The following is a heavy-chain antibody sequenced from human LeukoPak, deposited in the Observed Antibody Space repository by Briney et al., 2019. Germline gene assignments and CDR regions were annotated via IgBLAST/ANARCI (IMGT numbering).Heavy chain of an antibody. CDR3: ARGGWSLDY. CDR1: GGSISSGDYY. CDR2: IYYSGST. Sequence: NPSETLSLTCTVSGGSISSGDYYWSWIRQPPGKGLEWIGYIYYSGSTSYNPSLESRVTISVDTSKNQFSLKLTSLTAADTAVYYCARGGWSLDYWGQGILVTVSS. V-gene: IGHV4-61*08. J-gene: IGHJ4*02. D-gene: IGHD1-26*01.